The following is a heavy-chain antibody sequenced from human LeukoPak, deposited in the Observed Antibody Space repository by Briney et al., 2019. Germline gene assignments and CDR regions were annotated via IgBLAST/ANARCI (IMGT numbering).Heavy chain of an antibody. CDR2: INPNXXXX. J-gene: IGHJ4*02. D-gene: IGHD3-16*01. CDR3: AREGEAYYFDY. Sequence: ASVKVSCKASXXXXXXXXXXXXXXXXXXXXEWXXWINPNXXXXXXAQKFQGRVTMTXDTSISTAYMELSRLRSDDTAXXYCAREGEAYYFDYWGQGTLVTVSS. CDR1: XXXXXXXX. V-gene: IGHV1-2*02.